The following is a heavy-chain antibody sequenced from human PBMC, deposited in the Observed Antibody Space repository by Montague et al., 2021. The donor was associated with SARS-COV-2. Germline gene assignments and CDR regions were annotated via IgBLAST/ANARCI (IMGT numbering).Heavy chain of an antibody. Sequence: SETLSLTCPVHLGSISSSSHYWGGIGQLSGQGLVWIGSTYYSGSTYYNPSLKSRVTIPVDTSKNQFSLKLSSVTAADTAVYYCARHVPIYLTLENAFDIWGQGTMVTVSS. V-gene: IGHV4-39*01. CDR1: LGSISSSSHY. J-gene: IGHJ3*02. CDR2: TYYSGST. D-gene: IGHD3-3*01. CDR3: ARHVPIYLTLENAFDI.